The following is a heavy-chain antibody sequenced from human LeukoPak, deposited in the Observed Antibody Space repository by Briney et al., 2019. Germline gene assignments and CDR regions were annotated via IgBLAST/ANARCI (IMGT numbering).Heavy chain of an antibody. V-gene: IGHV4-59*01. D-gene: IGHD2-15*01. CDR2: IYYSGST. CDR1: GGSISSDC. CDR3: AGDRGYCSGGSCYRWFDP. J-gene: IGHJ5*02. Sequence: PSETLSVTCTVSGGSISSDCWSWIRQPPGKGLEWIGYIYYSGSTNYNPSLKSRVTISVGTSKNQFSLKLSSVTAADTAVYYCAGDRGYCSGGSCYRWFDPWGQGTLVTVSS.